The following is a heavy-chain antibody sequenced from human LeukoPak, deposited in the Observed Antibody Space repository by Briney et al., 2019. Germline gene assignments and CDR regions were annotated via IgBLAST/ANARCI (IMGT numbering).Heavy chain of an antibody. Sequence: ASVKVSCKASGYTFTSYDISWVRQAPGQGLEWIGWISAYNGNTNYAQKLQGRVTVTTDTSASTAYMELRSLRSDDTAVYYCARDRGKLRYLEWLPRVWFDPWGQGTLVTVSS. CDR1: GYTFTSYD. CDR3: ARDRGKLRYLEWLPRVWFDP. J-gene: IGHJ5*02. D-gene: IGHD3-3*01. CDR2: ISAYNGNT. V-gene: IGHV1-18*01.